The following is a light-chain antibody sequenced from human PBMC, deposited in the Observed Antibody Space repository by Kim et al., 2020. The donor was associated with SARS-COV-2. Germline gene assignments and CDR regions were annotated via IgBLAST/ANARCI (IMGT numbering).Light chain of an antibody. CDR1: KLGDKY. CDR2: QDS. V-gene: IGLV3-1*01. CDR3: QAWDSSTADVV. J-gene: IGLJ2*01. Sequence: SYELTQPPSVSVSPGQTASITCSGDKLGDKYACWYQQKPGQSPVLVIYQDSKRLSGIPERFSGSNSGNTATLTISGTQAMDEADYYCQAWDSSTADVVFGGGTQLTVL.